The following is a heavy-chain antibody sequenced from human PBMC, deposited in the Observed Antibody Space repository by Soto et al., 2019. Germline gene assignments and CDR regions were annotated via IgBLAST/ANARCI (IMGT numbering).Heavy chain of an antibody. D-gene: IGHD3-22*01. J-gene: IGHJ6*02. CDR1: GFSLSNNG. CDR2: ISYDGNNK. Sequence: GGSLRLSCAASGFSLSNNGMHWVRQAPGKGLEWVAVISYDGNNKYYADSVKGRFTISRDNSRNTVYLEMNNLRAEDTAMYYCAKGGSGNYLTYYYYYGMDVWGQGTTVTVSS. V-gene: IGHV3-30*18. CDR3: AKGGSGNYLTYYYYYGMDV.